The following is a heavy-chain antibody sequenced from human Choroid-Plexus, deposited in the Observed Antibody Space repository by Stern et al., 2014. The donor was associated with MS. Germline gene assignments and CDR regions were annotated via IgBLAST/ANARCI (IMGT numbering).Heavy chain of an antibody. CDR1: GFTLSDHY. J-gene: IGHJ4*02. Sequence: EVQLEESRGGLVQPGGSLRLSCVASGFTLSDHYMDWVRQAPGKGLEWVGRIRNKANSYTTQYAASVKGRFVISRDDSKNSLYLQMNSLKSEDTAVYYCVRVSGSSGSDFWGQGTLVSVSS. V-gene: IGHV3-72*01. D-gene: IGHD6-19*01. CDR3: VRVSGSSGSDF. CDR2: IRNKANSYTT.